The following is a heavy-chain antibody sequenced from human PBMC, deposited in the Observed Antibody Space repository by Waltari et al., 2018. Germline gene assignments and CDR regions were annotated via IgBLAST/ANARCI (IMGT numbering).Heavy chain of an antibody. D-gene: IGHD6-13*01. J-gene: IGHJ6*02. CDR1: GFTFSSYA. CDR2: ISGSGGST. V-gene: IGHV3-23*04. CDR3: AKANIAAAGRAANYYGMDV. Sequence: EVQLVESGGGLVQPGGSLRLSCAASGFTFSSYAMSWVRQAPGEGLEWVSAISGSGGSTYYADSVKGRFTISRDNSKNSLYLQMNSLRTEDTALYYCAKANIAAAGRAANYYGMDVWGQGTTVTVSS.